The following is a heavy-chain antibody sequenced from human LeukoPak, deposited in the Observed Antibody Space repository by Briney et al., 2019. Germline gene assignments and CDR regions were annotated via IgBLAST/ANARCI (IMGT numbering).Heavy chain of an antibody. D-gene: IGHD2-8*02. J-gene: IGHJ4*02. Sequence: PGGSLRLSCAASGFTFSSYAMSWVRQAPGKGLEWVSSISGSGGSTYYADYVKGRFTISRDNSKNTLDLQMNSLRAEDTAVYYCATYRQVLLPFESWGQGTLVTVSS. CDR2: ISGSGGST. CDR3: ATYRQVLLPFES. V-gene: IGHV3-23*01. CDR1: GFTFSSYA.